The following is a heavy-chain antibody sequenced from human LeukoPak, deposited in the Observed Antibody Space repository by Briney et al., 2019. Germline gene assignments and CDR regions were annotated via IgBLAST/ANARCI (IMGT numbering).Heavy chain of an antibody. CDR1: GGSISSNNW. D-gene: IGHD3-22*01. Sequence: SETLSLTCAVSGGSISSNNWWGWVRQPPGKGLEWIGEIYHSGSPNYNPSLKSRVTISVDTSKNQFSLKLSSVTAADTAVYYCARAAYDSSGYYYFHIPYYFDYWGQGTLVTVSS. CDR3: ARAAYDSSGYYYFHIPYYFDY. V-gene: IGHV4-4*02. CDR2: IYHSGSP. J-gene: IGHJ4*02.